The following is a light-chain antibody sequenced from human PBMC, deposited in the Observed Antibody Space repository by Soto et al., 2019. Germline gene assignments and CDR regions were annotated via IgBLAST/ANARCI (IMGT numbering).Light chain of an antibody. J-gene: IGKJ5*01. V-gene: IGKV1-39*01. CDR1: QAINTY. Sequence: DIQMTQSPSFLSASVGDRVTISCRASQAINTYLNWYQQKPGKAPKLLIYGTSDLQNGVPSRFSGGGSGTDFTLTISSPQPEDFATYYCQQSYSTLLITFGQGTRLE. CDR3: QQSYSTLLIT. CDR2: GTS.